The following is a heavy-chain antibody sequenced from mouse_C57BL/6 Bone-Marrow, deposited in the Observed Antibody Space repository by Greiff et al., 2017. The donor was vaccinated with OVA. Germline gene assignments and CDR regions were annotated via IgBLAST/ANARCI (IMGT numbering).Heavy chain of an antibody. D-gene: IGHD1-1*01. CDR3: AKNYYGSSPWYFDV. V-gene: IGHV3-6*01. CDR1: GYSITSGYY. J-gene: IGHJ1*03. Sequence: EVQLQESGPGLVKPSQSLSLTCSVTGYSITSGYYWNWIRQFPGNKLEWMGYIRYVGCNNYNPPLKNPIPLTRDPSKNQFFLKLNSEATEDTATYYGAKNYYGSSPWYFDVWGTGTTVTVSS. CDR2: IRYVGCN.